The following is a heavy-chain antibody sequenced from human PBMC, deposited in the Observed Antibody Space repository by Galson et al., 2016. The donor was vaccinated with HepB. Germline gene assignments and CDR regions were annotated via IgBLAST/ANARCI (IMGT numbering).Heavy chain of an antibody. D-gene: IGHD6-19*01. V-gene: IGHV5-51*01. CDR2: IYPGDSNT. Sequence: QSGAEVKKPGESLKISCKGSGYSFSTYWIGWVRQMPGKGLEWMGIIYPGDSNTKNSPSFQGQVTISADKSVSSVYLQWSSLKASDTAIYYCARRYSNGWSPFDIWGQGTVVTVSS. CDR1: GYSFSTYW. CDR3: ARRYSNGWSPFDI. J-gene: IGHJ3*02.